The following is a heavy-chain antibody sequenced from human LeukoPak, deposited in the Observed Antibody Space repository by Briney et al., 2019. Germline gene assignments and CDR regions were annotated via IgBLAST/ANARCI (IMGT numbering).Heavy chain of an antibody. CDR3: ARVGSGGAWFDF. CDR2: VYATGTT. V-gene: IGHV4-59*01. CDR1: SGSLTGYY. Sequence: SETLSLTCTVSSGSLTGYYWSWIRQPPGKGLEWIAYVYATGTTNYNPSLKTRPTISMDTSKNQLSLTLTSVTAADTAGYYCARVGSGGAWFDFWGQGTLVTVSS. D-gene: IGHD6-19*01. J-gene: IGHJ4*02.